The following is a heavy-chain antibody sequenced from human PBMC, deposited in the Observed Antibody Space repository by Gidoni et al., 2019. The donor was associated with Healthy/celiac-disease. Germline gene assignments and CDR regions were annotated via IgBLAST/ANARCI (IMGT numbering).Heavy chain of an antibody. Sequence: QVQLVQSGAEVKKPGASVKVSCKASGYTFPSYDINWVRQATGQGLEWMGWMNPNSGNTGYAQKFQGRVTMTRNTSISTAYMELSSLRSEDTAVYYCARTLYYYDSSGYYTGDYYYYMDVWGKGTTVTVSS. J-gene: IGHJ6*03. CDR3: ARTLYYYDSSGYYTGDYYYYMDV. CDR1: GYTFPSYD. V-gene: IGHV1-8*01. D-gene: IGHD3-22*01. CDR2: MNPNSGNT.